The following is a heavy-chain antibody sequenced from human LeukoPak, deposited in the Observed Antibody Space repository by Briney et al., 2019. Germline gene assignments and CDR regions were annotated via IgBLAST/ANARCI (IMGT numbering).Heavy chain of an antibody. J-gene: IGHJ4*02. D-gene: IGHD3-10*01. CDR3: ARGTTMVRGVSHFDY. Sequence: SETLSLTCTVSGGSISSGGYYWSWIRQHPGKGLEWIGYIYYSGSTYYNPSLKSRVTISVDTSKNQFSLKLSSVTAADTAVYYCARGTTMVRGVSHFDYWGQGTLSPSPQ. CDR2: IYYSGST. V-gene: IGHV4-31*03. CDR1: GGSISSGGYY.